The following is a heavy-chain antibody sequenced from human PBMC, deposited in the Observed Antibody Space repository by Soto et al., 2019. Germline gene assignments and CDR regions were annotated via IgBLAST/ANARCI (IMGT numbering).Heavy chain of an antibody. J-gene: IGHJ6*02. V-gene: IGHV1-69*13. D-gene: IGHD2-8*01. CDR2: IMTSFNTA. Sequence: ASVKVSCKASGASFRNSSNSWVRQAPGQGLEWMGGIMTSFNTATYAQNFHGRVTITADESTSTAYMELSSLTSDDTAIYFCARSRCPKGVCYSHPPGLDVSG. CDR1: GASFRNSS. CDR3: ARSRCPKGVCYSHPPGLDV.